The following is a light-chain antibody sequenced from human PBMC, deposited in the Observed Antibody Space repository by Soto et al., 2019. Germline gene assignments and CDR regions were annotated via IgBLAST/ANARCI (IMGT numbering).Light chain of an antibody. J-gene: IGKJ1*01. Sequence: IVMTQSPATLSVSTGERATLSCRAGQSISNNLAWYQQKPGQAPRLLIYGASTRATGIPARFTGSGSGTEFTLTISSLQSEDFAVYYCQQYSNWPRTFGQGTKVDIK. CDR1: QSISNN. V-gene: IGKV3-15*01. CDR2: GAS. CDR3: QQYSNWPRT.